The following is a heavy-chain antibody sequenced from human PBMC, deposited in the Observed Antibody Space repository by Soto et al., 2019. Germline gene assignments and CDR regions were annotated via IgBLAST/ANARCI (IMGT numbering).Heavy chain of an antibody. CDR1: GFTFTAYY. D-gene: IGHD3-10*01. J-gene: IGHJ4*02. Sequence: EVQLVESGGGLVQPGGSLRLSCAASGFTFTAYYMTWVRQAPGKGLEWVASIKKDGSEQYYVDSVKGRFTISRDNAKNSLYLQMNSLRAEDTALYYCSRENWFQDFWGQGTLVTVSS. CDR2: IKKDGSEQ. V-gene: IGHV3-7*03. CDR3: SRENWFQDF.